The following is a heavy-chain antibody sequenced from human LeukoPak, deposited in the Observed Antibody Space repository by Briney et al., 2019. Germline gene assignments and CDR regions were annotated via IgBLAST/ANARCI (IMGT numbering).Heavy chain of an antibody. CDR1: DDSITMYY. Sequence: PSETLSHTCTVSDDSITMYYWTWIRQPPGKGLEWIGYVDHTGSTNFNPSLNGRVSISRDTSKNLFSLRLRSVTAADTAVYYCARGTGSLFYWGHGILVTVSS. CDR3: ARGTGSLFY. V-gene: IGHV4-59*01. J-gene: IGHJ4*01. D-gene: IGHD3-10*01. CDR2: VDHTGST.